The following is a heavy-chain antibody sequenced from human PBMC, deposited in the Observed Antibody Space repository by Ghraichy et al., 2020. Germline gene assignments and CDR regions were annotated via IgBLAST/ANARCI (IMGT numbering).Heavy chain of an antibody. V-gene: IGHV1-46*01. CDR1: GYTFTSYY. J-gene: IGHJ4*02. D-gene: IGHD5-18*01. Sequence: ASVKVSCKASGYTFTSYYMHWVRQAPGQGLEWMGIINPSGGSTSYAQKFQGRVTMTRDTSTSTVYMELSSMRSEDTAVYYCARDWTTAMVPGTEFDYWGQGNLVTVSS. CDR2: INPSGGST. CDR3: ARDWTTAMVPGTEFDY.